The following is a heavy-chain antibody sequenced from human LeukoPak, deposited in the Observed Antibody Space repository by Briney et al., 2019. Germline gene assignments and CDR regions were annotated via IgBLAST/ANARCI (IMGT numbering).Heavy chain of an antibody. CDR2: ISSSSSTI. J-gene: IGHJ3*01. CDR1: GFTFSDYS. Sequence: GGSLRLSCAASGFTFSDYSMNWVRQAPGKGLEWISYISSSSSTIYYADSVKGRFTISRDNAKKSLYMQMNSLRAEDTAVYYCVRVGGAFDLWGQGTRVSVSS. V-gene: IGHV3-48*01. CDR3: VRVGGAFDL. D-gene: IGHD3-16*01.